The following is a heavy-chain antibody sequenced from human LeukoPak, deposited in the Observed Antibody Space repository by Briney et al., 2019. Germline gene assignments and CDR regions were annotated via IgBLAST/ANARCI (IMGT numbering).Heavy chain of an antibody. V-gene: IGHV1-8*01. D-gene: IGHD6-19*01. CDR3: ARSSSGWLLDY. CDR2: MNPDSDNTDYAWMNPDSDNT. J-gene: IGHJ4*02. Sequence: ASVKVSCKASGYTFTNYDINWVRQATGQGLEWMGWMNPDSDNTDYAWMNPDSDNTGYAEKFQSRVTMTRNSSINTAYMELSSLRSEDTAVYYCARSSSGWLLDYWGQGTLVTVSS. CDR1: GYTFTNYD.